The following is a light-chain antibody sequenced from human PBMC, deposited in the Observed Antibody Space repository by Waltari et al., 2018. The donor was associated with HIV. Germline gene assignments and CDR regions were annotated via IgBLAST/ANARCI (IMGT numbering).Light chain of an antibody. CDR2: ATS. CDR1: QSVSPAG. J-gene: IGKJ1*01. CDR3: QQHGSSPWT. V-gene: IGKV3-20*01. Sequence: IVLTQSPGTVSLSPGERATLSCRASQSVSPAGLAWHQQKPGQAPRLLIYATSSRATGIPDRFSGSGSGTDFTLTISRLEPEDFAVYYCQQHGSSPWTFGQGTKVEI.